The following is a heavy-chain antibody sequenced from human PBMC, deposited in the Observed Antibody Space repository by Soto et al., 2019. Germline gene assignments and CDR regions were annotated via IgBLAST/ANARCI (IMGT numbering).Heavy chain of an antibody. CDR2: IYYSGST. V-gene: IGHV4-31*03. D-gene: IGHD3-16*02. CDR3: AGVVMISFGGVIEDNWFDS. CDR1: GGSISSGGYY. Sequence: QVQLQESGPGLVKPSQILSLTCTVSGGSISSGGYYWSWIRQHPGKGLEWIGYIYYSGSTYYNPSVSSRVTMSVDTSKNQFSLKLSYVTAAETGVYSCAGVVMISFGGVIEDNWFDSWGQGTLVTVSS. J-gene: IGHJ5*01.